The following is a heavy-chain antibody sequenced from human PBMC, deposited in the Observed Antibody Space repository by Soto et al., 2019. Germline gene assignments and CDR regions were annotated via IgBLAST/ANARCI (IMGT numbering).Heavy chain of an antibody. D-gene: IGHD5-18*01. CDR3: ARGLWVLRDYYYGMDV. Sequence: GGSLRLSCAASGFTFSTYDMHWVRQATGKGLEWVSGIGTAGDTYYPGSVKGRFTISRENAKNSLHLQMNSLRAEDTAVYYCARGLWVLRDYYYGMDVWGQGTTVTVSS. CDR2: IGTAGDT. V-gene: IGHV3-13*01. CDR1: GFTFSTYD. J-gene: IGHJ6*02.